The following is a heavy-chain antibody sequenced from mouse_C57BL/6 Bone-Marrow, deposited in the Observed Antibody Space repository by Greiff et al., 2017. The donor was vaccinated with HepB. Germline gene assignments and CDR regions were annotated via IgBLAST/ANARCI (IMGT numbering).Heavy chain of an antibody. V-gene: IGHV1-61*01. CDR2: IYPSDSET. CDR1: GYTFTSYW. J-gene: IGHJ2*01. CDR3: ARGKFITTVVAPYFDY. D-gene: IGHD1-1*01. Sequence: QVQLQQSGAELVRPGSSVKLSCKASGYTFTSYWMDWVKQRPGQGLEWIGNIYPSDSETHYNQKFKDKATLTVDKSSSTAYMQLSSLTSEDSAVYYCARGKFITTVVAPYFDYWGQGTTLTVSS.